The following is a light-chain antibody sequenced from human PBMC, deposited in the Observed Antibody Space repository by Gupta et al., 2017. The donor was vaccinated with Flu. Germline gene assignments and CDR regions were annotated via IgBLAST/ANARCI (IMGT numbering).Light chain of an antibody. CDR2: DFS. CDR3: TSDTRSNARV. V-gene: IGLV2-14*03. Sequence: QSALTQPAPVSGAPGQSIPISCTVNISDFGGYNFVHRYQQHPGKAPKPMIYDFSDRPSGVSSRFSRSKSGNTASLTISGLQAEDEADYFCTSDTRSNARVFGTGTKVTVL. CDR1: ISDFGGYNF. J-gene: IGLJ1*01.